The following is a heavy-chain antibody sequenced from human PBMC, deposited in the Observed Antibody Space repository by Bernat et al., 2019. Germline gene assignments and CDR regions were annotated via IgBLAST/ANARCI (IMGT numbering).Heavy chain of an antibody. CDR2: INQDGSGK. CDR3: ARDPDQGAIDL. CDR1: GFTFNSYY. J-gene: IGHJ5*02. V-gene: IGHV3-7*04. Sequence: EVQLVESGGGLVQPGGSLRLSCAASGFTFNSYYMSWVRQTPGKGLEWVANINQDGSGKYYVDSVRGRFTISRDNAKTSSSLQMNNLRAEDTALYYCARDPDQGAIDLWGQGTLVIVSS.